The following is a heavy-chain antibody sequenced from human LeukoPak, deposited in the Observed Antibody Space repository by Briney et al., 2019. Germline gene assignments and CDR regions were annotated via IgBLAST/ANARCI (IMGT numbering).Heavy chain of an antibody. CDR1: GCIFSSYW. CDR2: IKHGGSVK. V-gene: IGHV3-7*01. CDR3: APVDG. D-gene: IGHD2-15*01. Sequence: PWGSLRLSCAASGCIFSSYWRTWVRQAPGKGLEFVGNIKHGGSVKYYVDSLKGRFTIFRDNAKNTLYLRMNSLQDEDTAVYYCAPVDGRGQGTLVTVSS. J-gene: IGHJ4*02.